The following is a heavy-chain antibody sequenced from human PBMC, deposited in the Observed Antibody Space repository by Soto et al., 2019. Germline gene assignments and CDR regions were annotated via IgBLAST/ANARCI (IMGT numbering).Heavy chain of an antibody. CDR2: ISSDGSTT. V-gene: IGHV3-74*01. CDR1: GITFSSSG. D-gene: IGHD2-2*01. CDR3: APSDMPALRS. J-gene: IGHJ4*02. Sequence: CGSLRLPNAASGITFSSSGMHSARQAPEKGLVWVSRISSDGSTTNYADSVKGRFTISRDDAENTLFLQMNSLRAEDTAVYYCAPSDMPALRSWGQGXLVTV.